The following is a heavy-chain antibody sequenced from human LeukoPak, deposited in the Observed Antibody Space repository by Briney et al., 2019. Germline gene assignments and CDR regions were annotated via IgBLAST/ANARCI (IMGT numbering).Heavy chain of an antibody. CDR2: IYTSGST. Sequence: PSETLSLTCTVSGGSISSYYWSWIRQPAGKGLEWIGRIYTSGSTNYNPSLKSRVTMSVDTSKNQFSLKLSSVTAADTAVYYCARVSSSPGWNWFDPWGQGTLVTVSS. J-gene: IGHJ5*02. V-gene: IGHV4-4*07. CDR3: ARVSSSPGWNWFDP. D-gene: IGHD6-6*01. CDR1: GGSISSYY.